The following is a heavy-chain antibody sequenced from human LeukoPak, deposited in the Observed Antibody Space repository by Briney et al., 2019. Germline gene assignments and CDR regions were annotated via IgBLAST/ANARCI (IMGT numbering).Heavy chain of an antibody. V-gene: IGHV4-34*01. CDR1: GGSFSGYY. J-gene: IGHJ4*02. D-gene: IGHD5-18*01. CDR3: ARGLGRWLPVALDY. Sequence: SETLSLTCAVYGGSFSGYYWSWIRQPPGKGLEWIGEINHSGSTNYNPSLKSRVTISVDTSKNQFSLKLSSVTAADTAVYYRARGLGRWLPVALDYWGQGTLVTVSS. CDR2: INHSGST.